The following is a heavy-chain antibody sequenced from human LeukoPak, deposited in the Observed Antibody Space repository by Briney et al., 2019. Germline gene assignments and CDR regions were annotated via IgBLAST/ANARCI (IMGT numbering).Heavy chain of an antibody. J-gene: IGHJ4*02. V-gene: IGHV3-23*01. Sequence: PGGSLRLSCAASGFTFSSYDMSWVRQAPGKGLEWVSGINKSGGGTYYADSVKGRFTMSRDNSKNTLFLQMNSLRAEDTAVYYCARQEPWDYFDYWGQGTLVTVSS. CDR2: INKSGGGT. CDR3: ARQEPWDYFDY. CDR1: GFTFSSYD. D-gene: IGHD1-26*01.